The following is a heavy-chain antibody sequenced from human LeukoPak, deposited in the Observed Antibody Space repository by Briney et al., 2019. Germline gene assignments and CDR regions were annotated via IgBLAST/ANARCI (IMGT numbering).Heavy chain of an antibody. CDR1: GASISSYY. V-gene: IGHV4-59*08. Sequence: PSETLSLTCTVSGASISSYYWSWIRQPPGKGLEWIEHIHYSGNTDYNPSLKSQATTSIDTSKNQFSLRLSSVTAADTAVFYCARRTYKILRGTEYGYWYFDLWGRGTLVTVSS. CDR2: IHYSGNT. J-gene: IGHJ2*01. D-gene: IGHD3-9*01. CDR3: ARRTYKILRGTEYGYWYFDL.